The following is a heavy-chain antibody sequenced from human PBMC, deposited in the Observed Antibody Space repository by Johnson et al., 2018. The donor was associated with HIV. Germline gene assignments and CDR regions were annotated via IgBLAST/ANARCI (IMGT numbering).Heavy chain of an antibody. V-gene: IGHV3-30*02. D-gene: IGHD5-12*01. Sequence: QMLLVESGGGLVQPGGSLRLSYAASGFTVSGNYMSWVRQAPGKGLEWVAFIRYDGSNKYYADSVKGRFTISRDNSKNTLYLQMNSLSAEDTAVYYCAKDHQDASGGAFDIWGQGTMVTVSS. CDR1: GFTVSGNY. J-gene: IGHJ3*02. CDR3: AKDHQDASGGAFDI. CDR2: IRYDGSNK.